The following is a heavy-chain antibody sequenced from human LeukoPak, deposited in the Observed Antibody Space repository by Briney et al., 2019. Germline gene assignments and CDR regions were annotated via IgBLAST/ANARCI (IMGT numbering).Heavy chain of an antibody. CDR3: ARDGHIVVVPAAVSYYYYGMDV. CDR2: ISSSSSYI. V-gene: IGHV3-21*01. Sequence: GGSLRLSCAASGFTFSNYSMNWVRQAPGKGLEWVSSISSSSSYIYYADSVKGRFTISRDNAKNSLYLQMNSLRAEDTAVYYCARDGHIVVVPAAVSYYYYGMDVWGQGTTVTVSS. D-gene: IGHD2-2*01. CDR1: GFTFSNYS. J-gene: IGHJ6*02.